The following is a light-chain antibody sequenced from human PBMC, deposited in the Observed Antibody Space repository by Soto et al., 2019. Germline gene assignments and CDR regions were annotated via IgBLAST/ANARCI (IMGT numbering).Light chain of an antibody. CDR3: QQYNDNWT. V-gene: IGKV1-5*03. Sequence: DIQMTQSPSTLSASVGDRVTITCRASQSISSWLAWYQQKPGQAPKLLIYKASTLQSGVPSRFSGSGSGTEFTLDISSLQPDASATYYCQQYNDNWTFGQGTKV. CDR2: KAS. CDR1: QSISSW. J-gene: IGKJ1*01.